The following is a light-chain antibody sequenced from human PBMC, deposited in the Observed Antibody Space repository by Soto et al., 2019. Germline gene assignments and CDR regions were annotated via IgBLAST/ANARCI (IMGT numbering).Light chain of an antibody. CDR1: SSTIGPGYD. CDR2: GDS. CDR3: QSYDRSLSASVV. Sequence: QSVLTQPPSVSGAPGQRVIISCTGSSSTIGPGYDVHWYQQLPGTAPKLLIYGDSHRPSGVPDRFSGSKSGTSASLAIAGLQADDEADYYCQSYDRSLSASVVFGGGTKLTVL. J-gene: IGLJ2*01. V-gene: IGLV1-40*01.